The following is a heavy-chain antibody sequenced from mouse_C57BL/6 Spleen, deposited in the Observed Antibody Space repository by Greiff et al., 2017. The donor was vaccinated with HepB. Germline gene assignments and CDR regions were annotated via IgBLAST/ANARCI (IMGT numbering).Heavy chain of an antibody. CDR1: GFTFSSYG. CDR3: ARQGSTGTWFAY. D-gene: IGHD4-1*02. Sequence: EVQLVESGGDLVKPGGSLKLSCAASGFTFSSYGMSWVRQTPDKRLEWVATISSGGSYTYYPDSVKGRFTISRDNAKNTLYLQMSSLKSEDTAMYYCARQGSTGTWFAYWGQGTLVTVSA. J-gene: IGHJ3*01. V-gene: IGHV5-6*01. CDR2: ISSGGSYT.